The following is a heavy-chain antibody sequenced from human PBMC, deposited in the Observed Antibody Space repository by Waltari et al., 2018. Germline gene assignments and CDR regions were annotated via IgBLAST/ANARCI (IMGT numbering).Heavy chain of an antibody. CDR2: IYYSGST. D-gene: IGHD2-15*01. CDR1: GGSISSYY. J-gene: IGHJ3*02. CDR3: ARVLQWGYCSGGSCAGAFDI. V-gene: IGHV4-59*01. Sequence: QVQLQESGPGLVKPSETLSLTCTVSGGSISSYYWSWIRQPPGTGLEWIGYIYYSGSTNYNPSLKSRVTISVDTSKNQFSLKLSSVTAADTAVYYCARVLQWGYCSGGSCAGAFDIWGQGTMVTVSS.